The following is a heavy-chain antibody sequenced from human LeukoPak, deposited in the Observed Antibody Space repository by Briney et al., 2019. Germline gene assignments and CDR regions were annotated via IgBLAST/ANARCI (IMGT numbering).Heavy chain of an antibody. Sequence: GGSLRLSCAASGFTFSSYVMSWVRQAPGKGREWVSAISGSGGSTYYAVSVKGRFTISRDKSKNTLSLQMNILRAEDTAVYYCAKDRHFEGSGSSTWEWDVWGKGTTVTISS. D-gene: IGHD3-10*01. CDR2: ISGSGGST. CDR1: GFTFSSYV. J-gene: IGHJ6*04. V-gene: IGHV3-23*01. CDR3: AKDRHFEGSGSSTWEWDV.